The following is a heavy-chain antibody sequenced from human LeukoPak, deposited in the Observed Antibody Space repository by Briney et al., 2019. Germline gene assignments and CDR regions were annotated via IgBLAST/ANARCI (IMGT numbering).Heavy chain of an antibody. CDR1: GFIFSNSA. J-gene: IGHJ4*02. CDR2: ISGSGSNT. Sequence: GGSLRLSCAASGFIFSNSAMNWVRQAPGKGLEWVSAISGSGSNTLYADSVRGRFTISRDNSKNTVYLQMNRLRVEDTALYYCVRSLDYWGQGTLVTVS. V-gene: IGHV3-23*01. CDR3: VRSLDY.